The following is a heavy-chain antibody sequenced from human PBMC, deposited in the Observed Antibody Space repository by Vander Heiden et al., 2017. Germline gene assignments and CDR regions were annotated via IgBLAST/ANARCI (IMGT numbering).Heavy chain of an antibody. J-gene: IGHJ3*02. V-gene: IGHV4-30-4*01. Sequence: QVQLQESGPWLVKPSQTLSPTCTVSGGSISSGSYDWSGIRQPPGKGLEWIGYIYYSGSTYYNPSLKSRVTISVDTSKNQFSLKLSSVTAADTAVYYCATTSGGQWLVHTPDAFDIWGQGTMVTVSS. CDR2: IYYSGST. CDR1: GGSISSGSYD. CDR3: ATTSGGQWLVHTPDAFDI. D-gene: IGHD6-19*01.